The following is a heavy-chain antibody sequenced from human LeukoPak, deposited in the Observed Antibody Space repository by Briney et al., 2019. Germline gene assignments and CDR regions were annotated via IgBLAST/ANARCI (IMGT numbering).Heavy chain of an antibody. Sequence: SETLSLTCTVSGGSISSGSYYWSWIRQPAGKGLEWIGRIYTSGSTNYNPSLKSRVTISVDTSKNQFSLKLSSVTAADTAVYYCARHQQQLFTFDYWGQGTLVTVSS. D-gene: IGHD6-13*01. CDR1: GGSISSGSYY. J-gene: IGHJ4*02. CDR2: IYTSGST. CDR3: ARHQQQLFTFDY. V-gene: IGHV4-61*02.